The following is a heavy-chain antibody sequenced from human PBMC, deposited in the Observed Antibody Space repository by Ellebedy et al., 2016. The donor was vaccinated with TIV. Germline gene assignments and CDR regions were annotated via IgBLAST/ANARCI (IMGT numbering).Heavy chain of an antibody. J-gene: IGHJ4*03. Sequence: GGSLRLSCAASGFTFSSYEMNWVRQAPGKGLEWVANIKQDGSEKYYVDSVKGRFTISRDNAKNSLYLQMNSLRAEDTAVYYWARPHRRDGREDYWGQGTTVTVSS. D-gene: IGHD5-24*01. CDR3: ARPHRRDGREDY. CDR1: GFTFSSYE. CDR2: IKQDGSEK. V-gene: IGHV3-7*03.